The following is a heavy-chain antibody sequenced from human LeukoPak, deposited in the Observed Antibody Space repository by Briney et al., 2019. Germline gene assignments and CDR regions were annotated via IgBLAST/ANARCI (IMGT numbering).Heavy chain of an antibody. CDR3: AKGRNDYGDAALNY. CDR2: ISSSSSYT. CDR1: GFTLSDYY. D-gene: IGHD4-17*01. J-gene: IGHJ4*02. Sequence: GGSLRLSCAASGFTLSDYYMSWIRQAPGKGLEWVSYISSSSSYTNYADSVKGRFTISRDNAKNSLYLQMNSLRAEDTAGYYCAKGRNDYGDAALNYWGQGTLVTVSS. V-gene: IGHV3-11*05.